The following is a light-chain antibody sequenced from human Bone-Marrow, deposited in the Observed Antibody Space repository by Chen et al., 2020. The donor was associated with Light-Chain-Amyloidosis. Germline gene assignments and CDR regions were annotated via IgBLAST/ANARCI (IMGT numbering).Light chain of an antibody. V-gene: IGLV2-14*01. Sequence: QSALTQPASVSGSPGQSITISCTGTSSNVGGVNHVSWYQQHPDKAPNLMLYKVTTRPAGVPDRFSGSKSDNTASLTIAGLQTEDEADYFCSSYTITNTLVFGSGTRVTVL. CDR3: SSYTITNTLV. CDR2: KVT. CDR1: SSNVGGVNH. J-gene: IGLJ1*01.